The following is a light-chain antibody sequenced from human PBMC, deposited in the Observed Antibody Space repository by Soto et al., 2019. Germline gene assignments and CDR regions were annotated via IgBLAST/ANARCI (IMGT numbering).Light chain of an antibody. CDR3: QVWDSSSDHVV. CDR2: DDG. J-gene: IGLJ2*01. Sequence: SYELTRPPSVSVAPGQTARITCGGNNIGSKSVHWYQQKPGQAPVLVVYDDGDRPSGIPERFSGSNSGNTATLTISRVEAGDEADYYCQVWDSSSDHVVFGGGTKVTVL. V-gene: IGLV3-21*02. CDR1: NIGSKS.